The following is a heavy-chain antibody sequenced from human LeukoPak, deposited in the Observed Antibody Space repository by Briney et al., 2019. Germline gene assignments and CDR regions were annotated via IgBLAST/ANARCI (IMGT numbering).Heavy chain of an antibody. V-gene: IGHV3-23*01. J-gene: IGHJ3*01. CDR2: ISGSGDNT. Sequence: PGGSLRLSCAASGFTFSSYAMSWVRQAPGKGLEWDSSISGSGDNTYYADSVKGRFTISRDNPKNTLYLQMNTLRAEDTALYYCAKQGNAYDVWGQGTLVTVSS. CDR1: GFTFSSYA. CDR3: AKQGNAYDV. D-gene: IGHD3-10*01.